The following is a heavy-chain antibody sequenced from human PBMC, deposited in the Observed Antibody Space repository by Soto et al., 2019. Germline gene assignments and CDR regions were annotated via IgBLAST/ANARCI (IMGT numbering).Heavy chain of an antibody. CDR2: ISPSGGST. Sequence: GASVKVSCKASGYTFTNYYIHWVRQAPGQGLEWMGIISPSGGSTSYAQKFQGRVTMTRDTSTTTIYMELSSLRSEDTAVYYCARGDINYDYWGQGTLVTVSS. CDR1: GYTFTNYY. D-gene: IGHD3-9*01. J-gene: IGHJ4*02. CDR3: ARGDINYDY. V-gene: IGHV1-46*03.